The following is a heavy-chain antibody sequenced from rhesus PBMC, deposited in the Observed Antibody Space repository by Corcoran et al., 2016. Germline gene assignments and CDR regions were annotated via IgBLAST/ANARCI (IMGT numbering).Heavy chain of an antibody. D-gene: IGHD3-22*01. CDR1: GGSISSNY. CDR2: IRSGVSN. V-gene: IGHV4-160*01. Sequence: QVQLQQWGEGLVKPSETLSLTCAVYGGSISSNYWSWIRQPPGKGLEWIGRIRSGVSNNDNPSLKSRFTISIDTSKNQFSLKLSSVTAADTAVYYCARGGGVIIRGVSGYYFVYWGQGVLVTVSS. J-gene: IGHJ4*01. CDR3: ARGGGVIIRGVSGYYFVY.